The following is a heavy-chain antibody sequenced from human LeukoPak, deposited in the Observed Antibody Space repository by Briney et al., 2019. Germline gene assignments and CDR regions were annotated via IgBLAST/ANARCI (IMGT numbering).Heavy chain of an antibody. V-gene: IGHV4-59*01. CDR3: ARSRAFNSGAFDP. Sequence: SETLSLTCTVSGASIDAYYWSWIRQPPGKGVEWIAHIYNGVNTNYNPSLKSRVTISVDTSKNQFSLRLNSVTAADTAVYYCARSRAFNSGAFDPWGQGSLVTVSS. CDR1: GASIDAYY. CDR2: IYNGVNT. J-gene: IGHJ5*02. D-gene: IGHD1-26*01.